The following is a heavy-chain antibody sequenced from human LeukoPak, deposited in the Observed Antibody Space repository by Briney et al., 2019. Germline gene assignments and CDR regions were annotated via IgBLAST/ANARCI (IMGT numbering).Heavy chain of an antibody. Sequence: SETLSLTCTVSGGSISSSSYYWGWIRQPPGKGLEWIGSIYYSGSTYYNPSLKSRVTISVDTSKNQFSLKLSSVTAADTAVYYCARGPLGYCSGGSCYRQYNWFDPWGQGTLVTVSS. D-gene: IGHD2-15*01. CDR2: IYYSGST. CDR1: GGSISSSSYY. J-gene: IGHJ5*02. CDR3: ARGPLGYCSGGSCYRQYNWFDP. V-gene: IGHV4-39*07.